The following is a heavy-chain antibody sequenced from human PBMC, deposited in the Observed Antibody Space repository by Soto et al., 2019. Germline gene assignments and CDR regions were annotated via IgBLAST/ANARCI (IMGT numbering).Heavy chain of an antibody. Sequence: QVQLVESGGGVVQPGRSLRLSCAASGFTFSSYGMHWVRQAPGKGLEWVAVIWYDGSNKYYADSVKGRFTISRDNSKNTLYLQMNSLRAEDTAVYYGARDLFRGFDYWGHGTLVTVSS. J-gene: IGHJ4*01. CDR2: IWYDGSNK. CDR3: ARDLFRGFDY. D-gene: IGHD1-26*01. CDR1: GFTFSSYG. V-gene: IGHV3-33*01.